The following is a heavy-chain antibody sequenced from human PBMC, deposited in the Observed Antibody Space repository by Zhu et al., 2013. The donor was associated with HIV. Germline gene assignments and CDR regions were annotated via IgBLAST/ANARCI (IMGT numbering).Heavy chain of an antibody. CDR1: GFTFSSYS. Sequence: EVQLVESGGGLVKPGGSLRLSCAASGFTFSSYSMNWVRQAPGKGLEWVSSISSSSSYIYYADSVKGRFTISRDNAKNSLYLQMNSLRAEDTAVYYCARVIQASYYAFDYVGQGTLVHRLL. CDR3: ARVIQASYYAFDY. V-gene: IGHV3-21*01. J-gene: IGHJ4*02. D-gene: IGHD1-26*01. CDR2: ISSSSSYI.